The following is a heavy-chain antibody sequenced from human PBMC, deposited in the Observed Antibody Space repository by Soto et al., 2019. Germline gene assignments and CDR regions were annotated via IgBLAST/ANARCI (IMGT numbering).Heavy chain of an antibody. V-gene: IGHV1-18*01. CDR1: GYTFTSYG. D-gene: IGHD3-3*01. CDR3: AREPSITIVVVAPGGSSWFDS. Sequence: ASVKVSCKASGYTFTSYGISWVRQAPGQGLEWMGWISAYNGNTNYAQKLQGRVTMTTDTSTSTAYMELRSLRSDDTAVYYCAREPSITIVVVAPGGSSWFDSWGQGTLVTVSS. J-gene: IGHJ5*01. CDR2: ISAYNGNT.